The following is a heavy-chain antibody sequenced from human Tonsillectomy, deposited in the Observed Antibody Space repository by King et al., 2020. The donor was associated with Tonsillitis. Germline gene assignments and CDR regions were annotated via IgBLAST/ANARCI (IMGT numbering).Heavy chain of an antibody. CDR2: IRSKAYGGTT. J-gene: IGHJ4*02. CDR3: TRERPWYYYDTPYYFDY. CDR1: GFTFGDYA. D-gene: IGHD3-22*01. Sequence: DVQLVESGGGLVQPGRSLRLSCTASGFTFGDYAMSWFRQAPGKGLEWVGFIRSKAYGGTTEYAASVKGRFTISRDDSKSIAYLQMNSLKTEDTAVYYCTRERPWYYYDTPYYFDYWGQGTLVTVSS. V-gene: IGHV3-49*03.